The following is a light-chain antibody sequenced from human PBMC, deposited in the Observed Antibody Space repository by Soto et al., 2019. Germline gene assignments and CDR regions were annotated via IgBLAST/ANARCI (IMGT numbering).Light chain of an antibody. J-gene: IGKJ1*01. V-gene: IGKV4-1*01. Sequence: IVMAHSPDSLARSVGDVGSIICKSCQRILHSSHNKLCLAWYQQKPGQPPKVLIYWASNRESGVPDPFSASGSGTDFPLTLSSLQAEDVAVYYCQQYYSIPWTFGQGTKVDIK. CDR1: QRILHSSHNKLC. CDR3: QQYYSIPWT. CDR2: WAS.